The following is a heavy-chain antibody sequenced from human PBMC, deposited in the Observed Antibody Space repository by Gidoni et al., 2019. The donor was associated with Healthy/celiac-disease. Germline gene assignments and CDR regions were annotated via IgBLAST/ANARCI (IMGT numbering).Heavy chain of an antibody. J-gene: IGHJ4*02. CDR3: AKDRNPVGYSSPQPFDY. Sequence: EVQLVESGGGLVQPGRSLRLSCAASGFTFDDYAMHWVRQAPGKGLEWVSGIRWNSGSIGYADSVKGRFTISRDNAKNSLYLQMNSLRAEDTALYYCAKDRNPVGYSSPQPFDYWGQGTLVTVSS. CDR2: IRWNSGSI. D-gene: IGHD6-13*01. V-gene: IGHV3-9*01. CDR1: GFTFDDYA.